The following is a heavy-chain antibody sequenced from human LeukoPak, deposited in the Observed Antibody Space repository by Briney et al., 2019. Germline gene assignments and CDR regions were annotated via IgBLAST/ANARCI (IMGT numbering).Heavy chain of an antibody. Sequence: SETLSLTCTVSGYSISSGYYWGWIRQPPGKGLEWVGSIYHSGSTYYNPSLKSRVTISVDNSKNQFSLKLSSVTAADTAVYYCARIRGFGADYYYYYMDVWGKGTPVTVSS. CDR2: IYHSGST. V-gene: IGHV4-38-2*02. D-gene: IGHD3-10*01. CDR1: GYSISSGYY. CDR3: ARIRGFGADYYYYYMDV. J-gene: IGHJ6*03.